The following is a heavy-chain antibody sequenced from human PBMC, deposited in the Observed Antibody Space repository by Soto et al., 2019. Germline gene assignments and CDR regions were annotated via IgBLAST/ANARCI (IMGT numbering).Heavy chain of an antibody. V-gene: IGHV1-18*01. CDR2: ISAYNGNT. D-gene: IGHD5-12*01. CDR3: ARDRSTIPDYYYYYGMDV. CDR1: GYTFSSYG. J-gene: IGHJ6*02. Sequence: GASVKVSCKASGYTFSSYGISWVRQAPGQGLEWMGWISAYNGNTNYAQKLQGRVTMTTDTSTSTAYMELRSLRSDDTAVYYCARDRSTIPDYYYYYGMDVWGQGSTVTVSS.